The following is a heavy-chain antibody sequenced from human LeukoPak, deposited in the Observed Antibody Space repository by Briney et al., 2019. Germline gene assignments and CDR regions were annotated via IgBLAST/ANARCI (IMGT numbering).Heavy chain of an antibody. D-gene: IGHD3-22*01. Sequence: SQTLSLTCAISGDSVSSNSTAWNWIRQSPSRGLEWLGRTYYRSKWYNDYAVSVKSRITINPDTSKNQFSLQLNSVTPEDTAVYYCARDRGYYYDSSGYNHASHFDYWGQGTLVTVSS. CDR2: TYYRSKWYN. CDR1: GDSVSSNSTA. V-gene: IGHV6-1*01. CDR3: ARDRGYYYDSSGYNHASHFDY. J-gene: IGHJ4*02.